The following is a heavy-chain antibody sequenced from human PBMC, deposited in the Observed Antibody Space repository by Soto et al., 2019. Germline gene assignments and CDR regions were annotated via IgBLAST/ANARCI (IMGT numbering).Heavy chain of an antibody. Sequence: GGSLRLSCAASGFTLSSYSIHWVRQAPGRGLDWVAVISYDGNTQFYGDSVKGRFIVSRDNSRNTLYLQLNNLQAEDTAVYYCAKVSRPSRISTPDFDYWGQGTLVTVSS. CDR1: GFTLSSYS. CDR3: AKVSRPSRISTPDFDY. J-gene: IGHJ4*02. V-gene: IGHV3-30-3*01. CDR2: ISYDGNTQ.